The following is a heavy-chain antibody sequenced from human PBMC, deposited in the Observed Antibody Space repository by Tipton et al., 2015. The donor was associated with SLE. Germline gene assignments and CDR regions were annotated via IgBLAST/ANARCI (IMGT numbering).Heavy chain of an antibody. D-gene: IGHD3-10*01. CDR2: ISWNSNNI. J-gene: IGHJ1*01. CDR3: ARGNFYTFRGYFQH. Sequence: RSLRLSCAASGFTFDDYAMHWVRQAPGKGLEWVSGISWNSNNIGYADSVKGRFTISRDNAKDSLYLQMNSLRPEDMALYYCARGNFYTFRGYFQHWGQGTLVTVSS. V-gene: IGHV3-9*03. CDR1: GFTFDDYA.